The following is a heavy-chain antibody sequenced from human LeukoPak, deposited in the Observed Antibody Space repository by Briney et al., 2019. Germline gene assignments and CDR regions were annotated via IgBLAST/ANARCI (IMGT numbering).Heavy chain of an antibody. CDR1: GFTFSSYW. CDR2: IKQDGSEK. Sequence: GGSLRLSCAASGFTFSSYWMSWVRQAPGKGLEWVANIKQDGSEKYFVDSVKGRFTISRDNAKNSLYLQMNSLRAEDTAVYYCARGPHSSGWYYFDYWGQGTLVTVSS. CDR3: ARGPHSSGWYYFDY. D-gene: IGHD6-19*01. J-gene: IGHJ4*02. V-gene: IGHV3-7*01.